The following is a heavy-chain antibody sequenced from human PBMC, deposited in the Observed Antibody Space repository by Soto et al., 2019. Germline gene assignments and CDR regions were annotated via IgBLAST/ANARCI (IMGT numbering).Heavy chain of an antibody. D-gene: IGHD6-13*01. J-gene: IGHJ4*02. CDR3: ATSPLTAAGEFDY. Sequence: PSETLCLTYSVFGGSSSGIGYYWGWIRQPPGKGLEWIGSIYYSGSTYYNPSIKSRVTISVDTSKHQFSLKLSSVTAADTAVYYCATSPLTAAGEFDYGGQGTLVTVSS. V-gene: IGHV4-39*01. CDR2: IYYSGST. CDR1: GGSSSGIGYY.